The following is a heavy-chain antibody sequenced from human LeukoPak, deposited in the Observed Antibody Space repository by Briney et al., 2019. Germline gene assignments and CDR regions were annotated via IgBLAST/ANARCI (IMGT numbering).Heavy chain of an antibody. Sequence: ASVKVSFKASGFTFTNFHLHWARQAPGQGKGWMGWINADNGCTNYEQKFQGRVTLTRDTSISTAYMELSRLTSDDTAVYYCATIMSGHWYFDLWGRGTLVTVSS. CDR1: GFTFTNFH. D-gene: IGHD3-16*01. J-gene: IGHJ2*01. CDR2: INADNGCT. V-gene: IGHV1-2*02. CDR3: ATIMSGHWYFDL.